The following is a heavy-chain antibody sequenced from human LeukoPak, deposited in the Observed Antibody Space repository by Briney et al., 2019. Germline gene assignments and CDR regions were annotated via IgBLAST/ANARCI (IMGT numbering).Heavy chain of an antibody. CDR3: ATDGSSFEY. CDR1: GFTFSSYW. Sequence: PGGSLRLSCAASGFTFSSYWMTWVRQAPGKGLEWVANIKKDGSDTYYVDSVKGRFSISRDNAKTSLHLQMNNLRAEDTAVYYCATDGSSFEYWGQGALVTVSS. V-gene: IGHV3-7*01. J-gene: IGHJ4*02. CDR2: IKKDGSDT. D-gene: IGHD2-15*01.